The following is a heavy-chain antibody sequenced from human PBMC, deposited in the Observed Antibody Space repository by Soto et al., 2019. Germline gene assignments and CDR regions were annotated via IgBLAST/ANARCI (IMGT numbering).Heavy chain of an antibody. CDR3: TRDASRDSSARGWFDP. J-gene: IGHJ5*02. Sequence: GGSLRLSCAASGFTFNGNSMNWVRQAPGKGLGWVSTISSNSAYIYYTDALRGRFTISRDNAKNSLHLQMNSLRAEDTAVYYCTRDASRDSSARGWFDPWGPGTLVTVSS. CDR2: ISSNSAYI. CDR1: GFTFNGNS. V-gene: IGHV3-21*01. D-gene: IGHD6-13*01.